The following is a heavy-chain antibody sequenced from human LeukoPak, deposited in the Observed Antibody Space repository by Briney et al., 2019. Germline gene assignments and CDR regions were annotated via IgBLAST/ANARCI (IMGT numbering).Heavy chain of an antibody. CDR2: INPNSGGT. J-gene: IGHJ4*02. Sequence: RASVKVSCKASGYTFTGYYMHWVRQAPGQGLEWMGWINPNSGGTNYAQKFQGRVTMTRDTSISTAYMELSRLRSDDTAVYYCARSLYSSSWYYFDYWGQGTLVTVSS. V-gene: IGHV1-2*02. CDR3: ARSLYSSSWYYFDY. D-gene: IGHD6-13*01. CDR1: GYTFTGYY.